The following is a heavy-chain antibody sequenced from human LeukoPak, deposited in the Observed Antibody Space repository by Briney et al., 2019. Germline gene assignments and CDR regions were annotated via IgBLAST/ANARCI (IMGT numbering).Heavy chain of an antibody. D-gene: IGHD1-26*01. CDR1: GFTVSSNY. J-gene: IGHJ3*02. CDR3: AKDKSGSYYDAFDI. V-gene: IGHV3-66*01. Sequence: GGSLRLSCAASGFTVSSNYMSWVRQAPGKGLEWVSVIYSGGSTYYADSVKGRFTISRDNSKNTLYLQMNSLRAEDTAVYYCAKDKSGSYYDAFDIWGQGTMVTVSS. CDR2: IYSGGST.